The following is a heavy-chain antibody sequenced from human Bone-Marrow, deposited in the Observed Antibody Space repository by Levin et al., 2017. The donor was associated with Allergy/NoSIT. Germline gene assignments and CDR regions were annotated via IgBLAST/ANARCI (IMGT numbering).Heavy chain of an antibody. V-gene: IGHV4-39*01. Sequence: SETLSLTCTVSGVSSNPYNDFCGWIRQPPGKGLEWIGLTSNTGSTTYNPSLESRLTMSVDTSTNQCFLKLESVTAADTAVYYCTRRDYPDWFDNWGPGTLVTVSS. D-gene: IGHD3-9*01. J-gene: IGHJ4*02. CDR1: GVSSNPYNDF. CDR2: TSNTGST. CDR3: TRRDYPDWFDN.